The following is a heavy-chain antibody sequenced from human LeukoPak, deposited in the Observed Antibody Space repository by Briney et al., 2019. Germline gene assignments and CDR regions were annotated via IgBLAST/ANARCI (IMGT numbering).Heavy chain of an antibody. Sequence: GGSLRLSCEASGFTFSDHYMSWIRQAPGKRLEWVSYISSGSTYTNYADSVEGRFSISRDNAKNSLYLQMNSLRAEDTAVYYCARGDYGGDYSDYWGQGTLVTVSS. V-gene: IGHV3-11*05. CDR1: GFTFSDHY. CDR3: ARGDYGGDYSDY. J-gene: IGHJ4*02. CDR2: ISSGSTYT. D-gene: IGHD4-23*01.